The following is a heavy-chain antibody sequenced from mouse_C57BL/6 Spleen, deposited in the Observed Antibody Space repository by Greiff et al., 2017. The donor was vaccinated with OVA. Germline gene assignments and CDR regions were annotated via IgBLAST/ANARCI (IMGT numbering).Heavy chain of an antibody. CDR1: GYSFTSYY. Sequence: VQLQQSGPELVKPGASVKISCKASGYSFTSYYIHWVKQRPGQGLEWIGWIYPGSGNTKYNEKFKGKATLTADTSSSTAYMQLSSLTSEDSAVYYCARGDYDVMDYWGQGTSVTVSS. CDR3: ARGDYDVMDY. J-gene: IGHJ4*01. V-gene: IGHV1-66*01. CDR2: IYPGSGNT.